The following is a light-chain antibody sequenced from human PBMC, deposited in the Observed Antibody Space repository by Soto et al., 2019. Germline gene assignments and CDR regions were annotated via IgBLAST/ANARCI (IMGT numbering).Light chain of an antibody. CDR2: GAS. J-gene: IGKJ1*01. Sequence: ESVLTQTQGPLSLSPGGRATLSCRASQSVSSSYLAWYQQKPGQAPRLLIYGASSRATGIPDRFSGSGSGTDFTLTISILEPEDFAVYYCQQYGSLPWRFCHGTNVDI. CDR3: QQYGSLPWR. CDR1: QSVSSSY. V-gene: IGKV3-20*01.